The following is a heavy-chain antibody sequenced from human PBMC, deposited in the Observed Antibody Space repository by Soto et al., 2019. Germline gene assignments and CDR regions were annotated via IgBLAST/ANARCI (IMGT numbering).Heavy chain of an antibody. J-gene: IGHJ4*02. CDR3: ARSVGVTTLSYLDY. V-gene: IGHV1-69*13. Sequence: SVKVSCKAAGGTFSSYGISWVRQAPGQGLGWMGGIIPMFGTATHTQNFQGRLTITADESTSTAYMELSSLRSEDTAVYFCARSVGVTTLSYLDYWGQGTLVTVSS. CDR2: IIPMFGTA. CDR1: GGTFSSYG. D-gene: IGHD1-26*01.